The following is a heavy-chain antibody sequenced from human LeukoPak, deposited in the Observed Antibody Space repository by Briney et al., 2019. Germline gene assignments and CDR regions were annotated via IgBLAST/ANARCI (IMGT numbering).Heavy chain of an antibody. J-gene: IGHJ4*02. CDR1: GFPLNDNG. CDR3: AKREAVAGMSDFDS. D-gene: IGHD6-19*01. Sequence: GGSLRLSCAASGFPLNDNGMHWVRQAPGKGLEWVAFIQNDGDNGQYIESVKGRFTISRDNAKNTLYLQMDSLRTEDTAVYYCAKREAVAGMSDFDSWGQGTLVTVSS. V-gene: IGHV3-30*02. CDR2: IQNDGDNG.